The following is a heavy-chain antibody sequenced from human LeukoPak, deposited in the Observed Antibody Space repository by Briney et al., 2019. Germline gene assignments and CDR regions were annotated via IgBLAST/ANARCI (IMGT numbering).Heavy chain of an antibody. J-gene: IGHJ4*02. Sequence: GESLKISCAASGFTFDDYGMSWVRQAPGKGLEWVSGINWNGGSTGYADSVKGRFTISRDNAKNSLYLQMNSLRAEDTALYYCARVDLGSSVGNDYWGQGTLVTVSS. CDR2: INWNGGST. CDR3: ARVDLGSSVGNDY. V-gene: IGHV3-20*04. D-gene: IGHD6-6*01. CDR1: GFTFDDYG.